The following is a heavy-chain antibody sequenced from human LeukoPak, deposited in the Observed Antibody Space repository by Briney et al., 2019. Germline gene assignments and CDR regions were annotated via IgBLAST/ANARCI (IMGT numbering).Heavy chain of an antibody. CDR1: GYTFTSYD. CDR2: INTNTGNP. J-gene: IGHJ6*03. CDR3: ARVREDYYYYMDV. V-gene: IGHV7-4-1*02. Sequence: ASVKVSCKASGYTFTSYDINWVRQAPGQGLEWMGWINTNTGNPTYAQGCTGRFVFSLDTSVSTAYLQISSLKAEDTAVYYCARVREDYYYYMDVWGKGTTVTVSS.